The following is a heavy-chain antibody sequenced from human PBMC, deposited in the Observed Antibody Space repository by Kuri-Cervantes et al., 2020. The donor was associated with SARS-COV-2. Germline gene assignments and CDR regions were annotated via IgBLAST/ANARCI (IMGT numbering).Heavy chain of an antibody. CDR2: ISAYNGNT. J-gene: IGHJ5*02. CDR3: AREPGLTTVNWFDP. V-gene: IGHV1-18*01. Sequence: ASVKVSCKASGYTFTSYGISWVRQAPGQGLEWMGWISAYNGNTNYAQKLQGRVTTTTDTSTSTAYMELRSLRSDDTAVYYCAREPGLTTVNWFDPWGQGTLVTVSS. D-gene: IGHD4-17*01. CDR1: GYTFTSYG.